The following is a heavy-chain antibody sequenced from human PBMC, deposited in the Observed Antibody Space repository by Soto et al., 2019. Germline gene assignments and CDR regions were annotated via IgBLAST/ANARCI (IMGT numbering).Heavy chain of an antibody. D-gene: IGHD3-22*01. Sequence: GGSLRRSCAASGFTFSSYGMHWVRQAPGKGLEWVAVISYDGSNKYYADSVKGRFTISRDNSKNTLYLQMNSLRAEDTAVYYCAKEYYYDSSGYHPPGYWGQGTLVTVSS. J-gene: IGHJ4*02. CDR2: ISYDGSNK. CDR3: AKEYYYDSSGYHPPGY. V-gene: IGHV3-30*18. CDR1: GFTFSSYG.